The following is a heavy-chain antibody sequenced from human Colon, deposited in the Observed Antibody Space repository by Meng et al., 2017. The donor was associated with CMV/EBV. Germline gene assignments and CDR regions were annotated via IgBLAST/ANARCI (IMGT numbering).Heavy chain of an antibody. CDR1: GFITRSHW. CDR3: AAGSGGTYPDQ. CDR2: IRGIGYDP. D-gene: IGHD1-26*01. Sequence: GESLKISCVDSGFITRSHWIHWVRQGPGKGLVWVSRIRGIGYDPSYADSVKGRFTVSRDNTKNIVYLQMNGLRPEDTAVYYCAAGSGGTYPDQWGQGTLVTVSS. J-gene: IGHJ5*02. V-gene: IGHV3-74*01.